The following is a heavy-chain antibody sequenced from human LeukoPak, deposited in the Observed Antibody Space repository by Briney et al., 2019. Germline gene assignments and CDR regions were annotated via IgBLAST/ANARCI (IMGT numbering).Heavy chain of an antibody. V-gene: IGHV3-23*01. D-gene: IGHD3-3*01. CDR1: GFTFSSYG. CDR3: AKDYYAEGNLEWLLLPFDY. Sequence: PGGSLRLSCAASGFTFSSYGMRWVRQAPGKGLQWVSAISGSGGTTYYADSVKGRFTISRDNSKKTMYLQMNSLRAEDTAVYCCAKDYYAEGNLEWLLLPFDYWGQGTLVTVSS. J-gene: IGHJ4*02. CDR2: ISGSGGTT.